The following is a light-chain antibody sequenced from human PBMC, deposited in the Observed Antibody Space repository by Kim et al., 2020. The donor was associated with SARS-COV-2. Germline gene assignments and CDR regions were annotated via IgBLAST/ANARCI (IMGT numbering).Light chain of an antibody. CDR3: QQYTGFPWT. Sequence: ASVGDRVTLACRASQSIDNWLAWYQQKPGKAPKPLIYRASTLESGVPSRFSGSQSGTEFTLTINSLQPDDYATYYCQQYTGFPWTFGQGTKVDIK. J-gene: IGKJ1*01. CDR2: RAS. V-gene: IGKV1-5*03. CDR1: QSIDNW.